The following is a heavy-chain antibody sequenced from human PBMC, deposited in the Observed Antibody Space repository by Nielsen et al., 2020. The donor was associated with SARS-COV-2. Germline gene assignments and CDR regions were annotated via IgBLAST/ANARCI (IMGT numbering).Heavy chain of an antibody. CDR1: GGSISSGGYY. CDR2: IYYSGST. Sequence: SETLSLTCTVSGGSISSGGYYWSWIRQHPGKGLEWIGYIYYSGSTYYNPSLKSRVTISVDTSKNQFSLKPSSVTAADTAVYYCARDSGLLGRDYYYYGMDVWGQGTTVTVSS. CDR3: ARDSGLLGRDYYYYGMDV. V-gene: IGHV4-31*03. J-gene: IGHJ6*02.